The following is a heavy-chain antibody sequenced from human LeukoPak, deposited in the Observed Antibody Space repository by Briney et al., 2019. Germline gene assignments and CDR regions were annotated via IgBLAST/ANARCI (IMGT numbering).Heavy chain of an antibody. CDR2: ISYDGSNT. V-gene: IGHV3-30-3*02. Sequence: GGSLRLSCTASGFTFGDYVMSWVRQAPGKGLEWVATISYDGSNTYYADSVKGRFTISRDNSKNTLYLQMNSLRAEDTAVYYCAKNRKQLGGNYYYYMDVWGKGTTVTVSS. CDR3: AKNRKQLGGNYYYYMDV. CDR1: GFTFGDYV. J-gene: IGHJ6*03. D-gene: IGHD6-6*01.